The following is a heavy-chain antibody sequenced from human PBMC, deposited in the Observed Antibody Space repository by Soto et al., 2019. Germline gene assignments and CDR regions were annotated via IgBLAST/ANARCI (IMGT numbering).Heavy chain of an antibody. V-gene: IGHV4-39*01. J-gene: IGHJ5*02. CDR2: IYYSGST. CDR1: GGSISSSTYY. Sequence: SETLSLTCTVSGGSISSSTYYWDWIRQPPGKGLEWIGSIYYSGSTYYNPALKSRVTISVDTSKNEFSLNLSSVTAADTAVYYCATWRGYSGYHWFDPWGQGTLVNVPQ. D-gene: IGHD5-12*01. CDR3: ATWRGYSGYHWFDP.